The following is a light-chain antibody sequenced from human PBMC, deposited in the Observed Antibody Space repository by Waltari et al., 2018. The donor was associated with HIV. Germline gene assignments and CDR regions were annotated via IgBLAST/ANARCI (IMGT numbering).Light chain of an antibody. CDR3: QQSYSAPFT. V-gene: IGKV1-39*01. J-gene: IGKJ3*01. Sequence: DIQMTQSPSSLSASVGDRVTIAFRASQSNSTYVNWYRQKSRTAPKLLIYDSSSLPSGVPSRFSGSGSGTDFTLSITGLQPEDFATYYCQQSYSAPFTFGPGTTVDIK. CDR1: QSNSTY. CDR2: DSS.